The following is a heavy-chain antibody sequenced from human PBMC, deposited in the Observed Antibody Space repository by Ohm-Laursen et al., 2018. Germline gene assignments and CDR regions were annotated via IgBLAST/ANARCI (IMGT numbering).Heavy chain of an antibody. Sequence: SLRLSCAASGFTFSNYEMNWVRQAPGKGLEWVSYISSGGIDMYYADSVRGRFTISRDNARKSLFLQMNSLRTEDTAVYYCAKASYSSDWIDYWGQGTPVTVSS. V-gene: IGHV3-48*03. D-gene: IGHD6-19*01. CDR3: AKASYSSDWIDY. CDR1: GFTFSNYE. CDR2: ISSGGIDM. J-gene: IGHJ4*02.